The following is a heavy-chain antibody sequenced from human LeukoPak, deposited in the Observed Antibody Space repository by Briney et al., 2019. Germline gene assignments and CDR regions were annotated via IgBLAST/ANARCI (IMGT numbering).Heavy chain of an antibody. CDR1: GGSFSGYY. V-gene: IGHV4-34*01. J-gene: IGHJ6*02. CDR3: ARGLRANSVAVAAYYYGMDV. CDR2: INHSGST. D-gene: IGHD6-19*01. Sequence: PSGTLSLTCAVYGGSFSGYYWSWIRQPPGKGLEWIGEINHSGSTNYNPSLKSRVTISVDTSKNQFSLKLSSVTAADTAVYYCARGLRANSVAVAAYYYGMDVWGQGTTVTVSS.